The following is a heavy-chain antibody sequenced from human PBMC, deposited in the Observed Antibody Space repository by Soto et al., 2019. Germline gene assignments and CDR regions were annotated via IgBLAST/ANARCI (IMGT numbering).Heavy chain of an antibody. D-gene: IGHD5-18*01. V-gene: IGHV5-51*01. CDR2: IYPGDSNA. Sequence: PGESLKISCKGSGYSFTNYWIGWVRQMPGKGLEWMGIIYPGDSNAKYSPSFQGQVTISVDKSISTAYLQWSSLKASDTAMYYCARHSRPTVTAMRSMDVWGQGTTVTVSS. CDR3: ARHSRPTVTAMRSMDV. CDR1: GYSFTNYW. J-gene: IGHJ6*02.